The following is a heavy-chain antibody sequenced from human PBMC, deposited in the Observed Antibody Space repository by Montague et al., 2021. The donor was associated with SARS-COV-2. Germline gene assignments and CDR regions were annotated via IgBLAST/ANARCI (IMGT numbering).Heavy chain of an antibody. CDR3: ARGGVDYGMDV. CDR2: ISYDGSNK. V-gene: IGHV3-30-3*01. J-gene: IGHJ6*02. Sequence: SLGLSCSASGFTFSSYAMHWVRQAPGKGLEWVTIISYDGSNKYYXDSVKGRFTISRDNSKNTLYLQMNSLRAEDTAVYYCARGGVDYGMDVWGQGTTAIVSS. CDR1: GFTFSSYA. D-gene: IGHD3-10*01.